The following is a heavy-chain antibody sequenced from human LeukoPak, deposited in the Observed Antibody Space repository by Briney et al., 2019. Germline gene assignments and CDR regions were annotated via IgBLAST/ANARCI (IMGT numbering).Heavy chain of an antibody. D-gene: IGHD2-15*01. V-gene: IGHV4-4*07. Sequence: TSETLSLTCTVSGGSISSYYWSWIRQPAGKGLEWIGRIYTSGSTNYNPSLKSRVTISVDKSKNQFSLKLSSVTAADTAVYYRASCSALSTSAAEYFQHWGQGTLVTVSS. CDR1: GGSISSYY. J-gene: IGHJ1*01. CDR2: IYTSGST. CDR3: ASCSALSTSAAEYFQH.